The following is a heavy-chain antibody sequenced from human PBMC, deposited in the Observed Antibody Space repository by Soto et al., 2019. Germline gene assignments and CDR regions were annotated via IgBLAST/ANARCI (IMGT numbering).Heavy chain of an antibody. D-gene: IGHD6-13*01. V-gene: IGHV1-69*12. CDR3: ALGQQLVLDDYYGMDV. CDR1: GGTFSSYA. J-gene: IGHJ6*02. CDR2: IIPIIGTA. Sequence: QVQLVQSGAEVKKPGSSVKVSCKASGGTFSSYAISWVRQAPGQGLEWMGGIIPIIGTANYAQKFQGRVTITADESTSTAYMELSSLRSEDTAVYYCALGQQLVLDDYYGMDVWGQGTTVTVSS.